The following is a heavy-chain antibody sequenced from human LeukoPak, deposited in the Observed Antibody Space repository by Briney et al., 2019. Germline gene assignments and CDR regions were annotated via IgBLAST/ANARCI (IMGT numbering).Heavy chain of an antibody. CDR2: IYYTGGT. V-gene: IGHV4-59*08. Sequence: SETLSFTCTVSGGPIGSDYWTWIRQPPGKRLEYIGYIYYTGGTNYNPSLKSRVTISVDTSKNQFSLKLSSVTAADTAVYFCAKYGNSGWVIDNWGQGTLVTVSS. J-gene: IGHJ4*02. D-gene: IGHD6-19*01. CDR1: GGPIGSDY. CDR3: AKYGNSGWVIDN.